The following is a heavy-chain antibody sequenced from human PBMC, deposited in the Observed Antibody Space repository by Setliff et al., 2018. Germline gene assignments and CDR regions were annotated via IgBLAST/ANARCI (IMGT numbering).Heavy chain of an antibody. J-gene: IGHJ4*02. D-gene: IGHD1-1*01. V-gene: IGHV4-38-2*01. CDR1: GYYIRSGYY. CDR3: ATLRTSTHFDY. Sequence: SETLSLTCVVSGYYIRSGYYWGWIRQHPGKGLEWIGSIFYDGNTFYNPSLKSRVTMSVDTSENQFSLKLSSVTAADTAVYYCATLRTSTHFDYWGQGTLVTVSS. CDR2: IFYDGNT.